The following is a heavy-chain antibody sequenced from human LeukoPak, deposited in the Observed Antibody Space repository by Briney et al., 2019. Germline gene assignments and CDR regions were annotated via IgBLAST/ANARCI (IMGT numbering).Heavy chain of an antibody. V-gene: IGHV3-11*04. J-gene: IGHJ4*02. D-gene: IGHD3-22*01. CDR3: STAGYYDSSGPSDY. CDR1: GFTFSDFY. Sequence: PGGSLRLSCEASGFTFSDFYMSWIRQAPGQGLEWLSYISTTGYTIYYADSVKGRFTISRDNTQNSLFLQMNSLRAEDTAVYYCSTAGYYDSSGPSDYWGQGTLVTVSS. CDR2: ISTTGYTI.